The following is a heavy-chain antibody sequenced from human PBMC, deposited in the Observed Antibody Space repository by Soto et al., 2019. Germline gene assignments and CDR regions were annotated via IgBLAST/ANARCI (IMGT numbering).Heavy chain of an antibody. J-gene: IGHJ5*02. V-gene: IGHV1-18*01. CDR1: GYTFTSYG. CDR3: ARVTSCCNPNNWCDP. CDR2: ISAYNGNT. Sequence: ASVKVSCKASGYTFTSYGISWVRQAPGQGLEWMGWISAYNGNTNYAQKLQGRVTMTTDTSTSTAYMELRSLRSDDTAVYYCARVTSCCNPNNWCDPWGQGTLVTVSS. D-gene: IGHD2-2*01.